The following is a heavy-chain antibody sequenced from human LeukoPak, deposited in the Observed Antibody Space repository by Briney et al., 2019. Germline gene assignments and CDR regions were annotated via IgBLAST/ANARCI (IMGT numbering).Heavy chain of an antibody. CDR2: INPNSGDT. CDR1: GYTFTGYY. CDR3: ARDRTSGYNWFDP. J-gene: IGHJ5*02. Sequence: ASVKVSCKASGYTFTGYYMHWVRQAPGQGPEWMGWINPNSGDTNYAQKFQGRVTMTRDTSISTAYMELSRLTSDDTAMYYCARDRTSGYNWFDPWGQGTLVTVSS. V-gene: IGHV1-2*02. D-gene: IGHD3-22*01.